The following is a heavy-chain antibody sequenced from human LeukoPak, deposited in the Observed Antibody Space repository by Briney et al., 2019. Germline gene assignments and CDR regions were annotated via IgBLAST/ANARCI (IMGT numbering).Heavy chain of an antibody. J-gene: IGHJ4*02. CDR1: GGSISSGDYY. CDR3: ARGDRRSLRYGDYYFDY. Sequence: SETLSLTCTVSGGSISSGDYYWSWIRQPPGKGLEWIGYIYYSGSTYYNPSLKSRVTISVDTSKNQFSLKLSSVTAADTAVYYCARGDRRSLRYGDYYFDYWGQGTLVTVSS. V-gene: IGHV4-30-4*01. D-gene: IGHD4-17*01. CDR2: IYYSGST.